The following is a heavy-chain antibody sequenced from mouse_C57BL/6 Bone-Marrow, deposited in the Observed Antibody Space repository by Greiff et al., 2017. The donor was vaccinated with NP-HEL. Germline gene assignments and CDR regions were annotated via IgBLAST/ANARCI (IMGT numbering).Heavy chain of an antibody. Sequence: EVNLVESGGGLVQPGGSLSLSCAASGFTFTDYYMSWVRQPPGKALEWLGFIRNKANGYTTEYSASVKGRFTISRDNSQSILYLQMNALRAEDSATSYCARSIYYDYADDPFYAMDYWGRGTSVTVTS. CDR1: GFTFTDYY. CDR3: ARSIYYDYADDPFYAMDY. D-gene: IGHD2-4*01. J-gene: IGHJ4*01. CDR2: IRNKANGYTT. V-gene: IGHV7-3*01.